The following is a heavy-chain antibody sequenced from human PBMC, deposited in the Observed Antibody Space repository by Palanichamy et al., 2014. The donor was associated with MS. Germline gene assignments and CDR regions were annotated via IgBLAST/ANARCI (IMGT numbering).Heavy chain of an antibody. CDR1: GFTFSSYA. Sequence: EVQLLESGGGRWYSLGGPVRLSCAASGFTFSSYAMSWVRQAPGKGLEWVSAISGSGGSTYYADSVKGRFTISRDNSKNTLYLQMNSLRAEDTAVYYCARREGLPIRQLVFDAFDIWGQGTMVTVSS. J-gene: IGHJ3*02. CDR2: ISGSGGST. D-gene: IGHD6-13*01. V-gene: IGHV3-23*01. CDR3: ARREGLPIRQLVFDAFDI.